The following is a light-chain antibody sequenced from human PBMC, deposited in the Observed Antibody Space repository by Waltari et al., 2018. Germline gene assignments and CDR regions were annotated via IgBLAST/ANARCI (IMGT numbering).Light chain of an antibody. CDR1: QSVLSSSNNKNF. J-gene: IGKJ1*01. CDR3: QQYYITPPT. V-gene: IGKV4-1*01. Sequence: DIVMTQSPDSLTVSLGERATVNCKSSQSVLSSSNNKNFLAGYQQKPGQPPKLLIYWASTRGSGVPDRFSGSGSGTDFTLTISSLQAEDVAVYYCQQYYITPPTFGQGTKVEIK. CDR2: WAS.